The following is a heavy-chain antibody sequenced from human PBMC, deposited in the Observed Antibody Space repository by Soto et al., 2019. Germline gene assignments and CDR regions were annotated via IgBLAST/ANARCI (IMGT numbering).Heavy chain of an antibody. J-gene: IGHJ4*02. CDR2: IDPSGGST. V-gene: IGHV1-46*03. CDR3: VRGRQAATGSAYFDS. CDR1: GYTFSSYF. D-gene: IGHD6-13*01. Sequence: QVQLVQWGAEVKKPGASVKVSCKAYGYTFSSYFIHWVRQAPGQGLEWMGIIDPSGGSTSYAEDSQGRITMTRDTSTNTVYMELSSLRAEDTAIYYCVRGRQAATGSAYFDSWGQGTLVTVSS.